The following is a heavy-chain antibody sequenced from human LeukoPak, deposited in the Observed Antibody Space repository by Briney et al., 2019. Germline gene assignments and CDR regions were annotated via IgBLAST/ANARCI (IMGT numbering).Heavy chain of an antibody. J-gene: IGHJ4*02. V-gene: IGHV3-23*01. CDR2: ISGSAGST. CDR1: GFTFSSYA. D-gene: IGHD6-19*01. CDR3: AKAKGWLQIFDY. Sequence: GGSLRLSCAASGFTFSSYAMSWVRQAPGKGLEWVSTISGSAGSTYYADSVKGRFTISRDNSKDTLYLQMNSLRAEDTAVYYCAKAKGWLQIFDYWGQGTLVIVSS.